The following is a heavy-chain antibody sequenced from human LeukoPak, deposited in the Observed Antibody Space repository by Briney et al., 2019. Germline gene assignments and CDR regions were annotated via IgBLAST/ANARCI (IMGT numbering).Heavy chain of an antibody. CDR1: GFTFSGYS. Sequence: PGGSLRLSCAASGFTFSGYSMNWVRQAPGKGLEWVSYISSSSSTIYYADSVKGRFTIPRDNAKNSLYLQMNSLRAEDTAVYYCARDLEYYYGSGSYRHDYWGQGTLVTVSS. V-gene: IGHV3-48*01. CDR3: ARDLEYYYGSGSYRHDY. CDR2: ISSSSSTI. D-gene: IGHD3-10*01. J-gene: IGHJ4*02.